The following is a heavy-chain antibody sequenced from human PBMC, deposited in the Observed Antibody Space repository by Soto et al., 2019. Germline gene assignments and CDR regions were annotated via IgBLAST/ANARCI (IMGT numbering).Heavy chain of an antibody. Sequence: EVQLVESGGGLVQPGGSLRLSCAASGFTFSSYWMHWVRQAPGKGLVWVSRINVDGSRTNYADSVKGRFTISRDNAKNTVDLQMNSLRAEDTAVYYCARDHWGPGEGAWDYGGQGTQVTVSS. V-gene: IGHV3-74*01. CDR3: ARDHWGPGEGAWDY. J-gene: IGHJ4*02. CDR2: INVDGSRT. CDR1: GFTFSSYW. D-gene: IGHD7-27*01.